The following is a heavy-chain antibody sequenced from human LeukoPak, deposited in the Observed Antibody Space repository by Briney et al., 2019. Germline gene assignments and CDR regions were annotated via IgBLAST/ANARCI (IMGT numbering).Heavy chain of an antibody. D-gene: IGHD6-19*01. Sequence: GGSLRLSCAASGFTFSSYAMSWVRQAPGKGLEWVSAISGSGGSTYYADSVKGRFTISRDNSKNTLYLQMNSLRAEDTAVYYCAKDPRSGWPKGDAFDIWGQGTMVTVSS. CDR2: ISGSGGST. V-gene: IGHV3-23*01. J-gene: IGHJ3*02. CDR3: AKDPRSGWPKGDAFDI. CDR1: GFTFSSYA.